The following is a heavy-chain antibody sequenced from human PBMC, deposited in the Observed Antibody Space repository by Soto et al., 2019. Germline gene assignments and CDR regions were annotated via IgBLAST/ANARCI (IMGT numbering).Heavy chain of an antibody. J-gene: IGHJ6*02. CDR2: IIDSGGST. Sequence: GGSLRLSCTASGFTFSSCAMGWVRQAPGKGLEWVSDIIDSGGSTYYADPVKGRFTISRDNSKSTLYLQMNSLRAEGTALYYCAKGRSYYYYYVVDVWGQGTSVTVSS. CDR1: GFTFSSCA. CDR3: AKGRSYYYYYVVDV. V-gene: IGHV3-23*01.